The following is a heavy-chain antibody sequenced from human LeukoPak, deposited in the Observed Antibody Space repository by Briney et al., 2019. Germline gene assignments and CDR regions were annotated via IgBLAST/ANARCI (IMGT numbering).Heavy chain of an antibody. D-gene: IGHD6-13*01. J-gene: IGHJ6*02. CDR2: IIPIFGTA. V-gene: IGHV1-69*13. Sequence: SVKVSCKASGYTFTGYYMHWVRQAPGQGLEWMGGIIPIFGTANYAQKFQGRVTITADESTSTAYMELSSLRSEDTAVYYCAVSSWSQRRMDVWGQGTTVTVSS. CDR1: GYTFTGYY. CDR3: AVSSWSQRRMDV.